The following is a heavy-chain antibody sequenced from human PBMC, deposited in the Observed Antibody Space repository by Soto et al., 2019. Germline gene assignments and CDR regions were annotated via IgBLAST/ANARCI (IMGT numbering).Heavy chain of an antibody. D-gene: IGHD3-22*01. J-gene: IGHJ5*02. Sequence: EVQLVESGGGLVKPGGSLRLSCAASGFTSSDAWMNWVRQAPGQGLEWVGRIKSKTDGGTTDYAAPVKGRFTISRYDSKHTLYLQMSSLKTEDTAVYYCNTDVSRSRYYDRRRGWFDPWGQGSLVTVSS. CDR3: NTDVSRSRYYDRRRGWFDP. CDR1: GFTSSDAW. CDR2: IKSKTDGGTT. V-gene: IGHV3-15*07.